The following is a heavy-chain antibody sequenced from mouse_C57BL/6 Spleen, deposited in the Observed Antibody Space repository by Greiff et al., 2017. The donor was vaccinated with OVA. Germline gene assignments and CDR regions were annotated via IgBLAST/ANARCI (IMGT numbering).Heavy chain of an antibody. J-gene: IGHJ4*01. Sequence: EVKLVESGGGLVKPGGSLKLSCAASGFTFSSYAMSWVRQTPEKRLEWVATISDGGSYTYYPDNVKGRFTISRDNAKNNLYLQMSHLKSEDTAMYYCARDEAYYSNDYAMDYWGQGTSVTVSS. CDR2: ISDGGSYT. CDR3: ARDEAYYSNDYAMDY. D-gene: IGHD2-5*01. V-gene: IGHV5-4*01. CDR1: GFTFSSYA.